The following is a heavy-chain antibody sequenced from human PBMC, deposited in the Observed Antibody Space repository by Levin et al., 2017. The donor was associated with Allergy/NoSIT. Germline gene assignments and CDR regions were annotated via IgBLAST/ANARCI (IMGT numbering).Heavy chain of an antibody. CDR3: ASDGSYDTLDI. Sequence: ASVKVSCAASGFTFSGYTLNWVRQAPGKGLEWVSSISSSSTYIYYADSLKGRFTIPRDDAKNSLSLQMNSLRVEDTAVYYCASDGSYDTLDIWGQGTMVTVSS. V-gene: IGHV3-21*01. D-gene: IGHD6-6*01. CDR2: ISSSSTYI. J-gene: IGHJ3*02. CDR1: GFTFSGYT.